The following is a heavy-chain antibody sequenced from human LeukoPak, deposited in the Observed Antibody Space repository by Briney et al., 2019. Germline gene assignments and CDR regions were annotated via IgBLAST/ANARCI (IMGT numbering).Heavy chain of an antibody. J-gene: IGHJ4*02. V-gene: IGHV1-2*02. D-gene: IGHD1-1*01. Sequence: GASVKVPCKASGYTFTSYTMHWVRQTPGQRLEWMGWINPNSGGTNYAQKFRGRVTMTRDTSISTAYMELSRLRSDDTAVYYCARSSATGTTLRALNYWGQGTLVTVSS. CDR1: GYTFTSYT. CDR2: INPNSGGT. CDR3: ARSSATGTTLRALNY.